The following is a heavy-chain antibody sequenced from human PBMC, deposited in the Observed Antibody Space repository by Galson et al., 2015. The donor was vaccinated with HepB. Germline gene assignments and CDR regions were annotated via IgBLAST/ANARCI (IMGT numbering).Heavy chain of an antibody. J-gene: IGHJ5*02. D-gene: IGHD3-16*01. V-gene: IGHV3-66*01. CDR1: GFTVSSNY. CDR3: ARSTDLDDGFDP. CDR2: IYSGGST. Sequence: SLRLSCAASGFTVSSNYMSWVRQAPGKGLEWVSVIYSGGSTYYADSVKGRFTISRDNSKNTLYLQMNSLRAEDTAVYYCARSTDLDDGFDPWGQGTLVTVSS.